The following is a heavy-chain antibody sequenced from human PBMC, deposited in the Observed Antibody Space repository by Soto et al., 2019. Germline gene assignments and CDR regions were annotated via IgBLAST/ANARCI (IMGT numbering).Heavy chain of an antibody. V-gene: IGHV5-10-1*01. CDR3: ARGHCGSTSCYTRVYYYGMDV. J-gene: IGHJ6*02. D-gene: IGHD2-2*02. CDR2: IDPSDSYT. Sequence: GESLKISCKGSGYSFTSYWISWVRQMPGKGLEWMGRIDPSDSYTNYSPSFQGHVTISADKSISTAYLQWSSLKASDTAMYYCARGHCGSTSCYTRVYYYGMDVWGQGTTVTVSS. CDR1: GYSFTSYW.